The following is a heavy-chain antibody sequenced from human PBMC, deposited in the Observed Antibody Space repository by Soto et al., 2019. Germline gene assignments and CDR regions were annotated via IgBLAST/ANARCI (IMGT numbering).Heavy chain of an antibody. CDR2: ISSEGAST. V-gene: IGHV3-64D*06. CDR3: VKDRYVDY. CDR1: GFTFSSYA. Sequence: GGSLRLSCSVSGFTFSSYAMHWVRQAPGKGLEYVGPISSEGASTYYPDSVKGRFIISRDNSKNTLYLQMSSLRGEDTAVYYCVKDRYVDYWGQGILVTVSS. J-gene: IGHJ4*02.